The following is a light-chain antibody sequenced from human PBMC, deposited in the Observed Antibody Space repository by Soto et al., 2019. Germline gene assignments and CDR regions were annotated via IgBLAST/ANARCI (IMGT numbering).Light chain of an antibody. J-gene: IGLJ1*01. Sequence: QSALAQPRSVSGSPGQSVTISCTGSSSDIGAYDYVSWYQQFPGKAPKVIIYDVRKRPSGVPDRFSGPKSGNAVSLTISGLQAEDEADYYCCAYGDSYRFVFGPGTKVTVL. V-gene: IGLV2-11*01. CDR1: SSDIGAYDY. CDR2: DVR. CDR3: CAYGDSYRFV.